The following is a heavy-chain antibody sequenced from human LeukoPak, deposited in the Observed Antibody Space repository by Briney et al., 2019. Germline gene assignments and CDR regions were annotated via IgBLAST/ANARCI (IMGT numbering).Heavy chain of an antibody. CDR2: IWHDGSAE. CDR3: ARDSRGGWSGYFDL. CDR1: GFIFRNDG. V-gene: IGHV3-33*07. Sequence: PGRSLRLSCAASGFIFRNDGMYWVRQAPGKGLEWVAVIWHDGSAEFYADSVRGRFSISRDDSKNTVYLQMNSLRVEDTALYYCARDSRGGWSGYFDLWGQGIVVTVSS. J-gene: IGHJ4*02. D-gene: IGHD6-19*01.